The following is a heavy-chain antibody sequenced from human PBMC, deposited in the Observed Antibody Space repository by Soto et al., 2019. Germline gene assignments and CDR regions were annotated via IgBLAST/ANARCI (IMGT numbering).Heavy chain of an antibody. J-gene: IGHJ4*02. CDR2: IYYSGST. CDR3: ARGGVLRFLEWLL. V-gene: IGHV4-39*01. CDR1: GGSITTTSYY. D-gene: IGHD3-3*01. Sequence: QLQLQESGPGLVEPSETLSLTCSVSGGSITTTSYYWGWLRQAPGKGLEWIGSIYYSGSTYYNPFLQSRGTIYVDTSKNQFSLKLSSVTVEDTAVYYCARGGVLRFLEWLLWGQGTLVTVSS.